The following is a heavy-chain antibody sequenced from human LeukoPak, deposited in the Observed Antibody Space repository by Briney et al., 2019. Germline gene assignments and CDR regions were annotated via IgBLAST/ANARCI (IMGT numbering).Heavy chain of an antibody. CDR1: GGSISRGSYY. V-gene: IGHV4-61*02. Sequence: SETLSLTCIVSGGSISRGSYYWNWIRQPAGKGLEWMGRIYNSGSTNYSPSLKSRVTISTDMSKNQFSLNLSSVTAADTAVYYCARDSMVRGLAGMDVWGQGTTVTVSS. J-gene: IGHJ6*02. CDR3: ARDSMVRGLAGMDV. D-gene: IGHD3-10*01. CDR2: IYNSGST.